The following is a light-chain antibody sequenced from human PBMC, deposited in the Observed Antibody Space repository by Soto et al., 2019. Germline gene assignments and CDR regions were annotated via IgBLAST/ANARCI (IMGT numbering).Light chain of an antibody. CDR3: QQHISWPLT. Sequence: DSVLTQSPATLSLSPGERATLSCRASQSVTNSLAWYQQKPGQAPRLLVYDASNRATGIPTRFSGSGSGTDFTLTISNLEPEDFAVYYCQQHISWPLTFGGGTKVDIK. CDR2: DAS. J-gene: IGKJ4*01. V-gene: IGKV3-11*01. CDR1: QSVTNS.